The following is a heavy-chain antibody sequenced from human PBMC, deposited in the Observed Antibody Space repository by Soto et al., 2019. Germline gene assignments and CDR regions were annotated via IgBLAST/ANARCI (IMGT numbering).Heavy chain of an antibody. CDR3: ARGPATAPDAY. Sequence: QVQLAQSGTEVKKPGASVKVSCKTSGYIFTSYYIHWVRQAPGQGLEWMGIINPSGGTTTYAKKFQGRVNMTRDKSTSTVYLELSSLRSEDTAVYYCARGPATAPDAYWGLGTLVTVSS. CDR2: INPSGGTT. V-gene: IGHV1-46*01. J-gene: IGHJ4*02. CDR1: GYIFTSYY. D-gene: IGHD2-2*01.